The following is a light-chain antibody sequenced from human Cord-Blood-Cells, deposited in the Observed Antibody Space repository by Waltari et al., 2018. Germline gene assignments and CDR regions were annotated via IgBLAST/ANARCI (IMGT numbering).Light chain of an antibody. CDR1: QSLLHSDGKTY. Sequence: DIVMTQTPLSLSVTPGQPASISCKSSQSLLHSDGKTYLYWYLQKPGQSPQLLIYEVSSRCSGLPDRFSGSGSGTDFTLKISRVEAEDVGVYYCMQGIHLQGHGTFGQGTKVEIK. V-gene: IGKV2-29*02. CDR2: EVS. J-gene: IGKJ1*01. CDR3: MQGIHLQGHGT.